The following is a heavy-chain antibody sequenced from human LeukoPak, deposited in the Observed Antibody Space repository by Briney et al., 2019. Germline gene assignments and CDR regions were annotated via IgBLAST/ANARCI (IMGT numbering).Heavy chain of an antibody. Sequence: ASVKVSCKASGFTFTSYDINWVRQASGQGLEWMGWMNPNNGNTGYAQKFQGRVTMTRDTSISTAYMELRGLRSDDTAVYYCVRDGEGVAISVNYWFDPWGQGTLATVSS. CDR3: VRDGEGVAISVNYWFDP. D-gene: IGHD3-10*01. CDR2: MNPNNGNT. J-gene: IGHJ5*02. V-gene: IGHV1-8*01. CDR1: GFTFTSYD.